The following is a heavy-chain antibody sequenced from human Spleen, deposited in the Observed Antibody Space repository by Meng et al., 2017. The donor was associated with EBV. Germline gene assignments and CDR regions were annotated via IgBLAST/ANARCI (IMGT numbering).Heavy chain of an antibody. D-gene: IGHD4-17*01. V-gene: IGHV4-34*01. J-gene: IGHJ4*02. CDR2: INSSGCA. CDR3: ARNHGDYTRRFDY. CDR1: GGSFSGYY. Sequence: LPQRGAVLLKPSASLSLTCAVCGGSFSGYYLRWIRQTPGRGLEWIGEINSSGCANSNPSLKSRVTTSIDTSKNQFSLKLSSVTAADTAVYYCARNHGDYTRRFDYWGQGTLVTVSS.